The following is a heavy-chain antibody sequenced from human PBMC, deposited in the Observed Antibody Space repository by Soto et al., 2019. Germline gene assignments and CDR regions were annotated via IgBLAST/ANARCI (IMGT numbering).Heavy chain of an antibody. CDR3: ARVYYDILTGLDP. D-gene: IGHD3-9*01. J-gene: IGHJ5*02. CDR1: GGTFSSYA. CDR2: IIPIFGTA. Sequence: GASVKVSGKASGGTFSSYAISWVRQAPGQGLEWMGGIIPIFGTANYAQKFQGRVTITADESTSTAYMELSSLRSEDTAVYYCARVYYDILTGLDPWGQGTLVTVSS. V-gene: IGHV1-69*13.